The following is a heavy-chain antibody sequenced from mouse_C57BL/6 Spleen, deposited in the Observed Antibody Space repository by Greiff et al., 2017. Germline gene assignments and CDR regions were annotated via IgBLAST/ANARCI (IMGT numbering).Heavy chain of an antibody. CDR2: IYPRSGNT. D-gene: IGHD1-1*01. CDR3: ARSYYGSRTGYFDY. J-gene: IGHJ2*01. CDR1: GYTFTSYG. V-gene: IGHV1-81*01. Sequence: QVQLKESGAELARPGASVKLSCKASGYTFTSYGISWVKQRTGQGLEWIGEIYPRSGNTYYNEKFKGKATLTADKSSSTAYMELRSLTSEDSAVYFCARSYYGSRTGYFDYWGQGTTLTVSS.